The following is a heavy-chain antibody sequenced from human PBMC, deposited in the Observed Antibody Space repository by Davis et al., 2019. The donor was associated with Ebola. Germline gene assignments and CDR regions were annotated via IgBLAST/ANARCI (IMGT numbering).Heavy chain of an antibody. CDR1: GGSISSGGYY. V-gene: IGHV4-30-4*08. J-gene: IGHJ4*02. CDR3: ARVDSGNYFLLDY. CDR2: IYYSGST. D-gene: IGHD1-26*01. Sequence: MPSETLSLTCTVSGGSISSGGYYWSWIRQHPGKGLEWIGYIYYSGSTYYNPSLKSRVTISVDTSKNQFSLKLSSVTAADTAVYYCARVDSGNYFLLDYWGQGTLVTVSS.